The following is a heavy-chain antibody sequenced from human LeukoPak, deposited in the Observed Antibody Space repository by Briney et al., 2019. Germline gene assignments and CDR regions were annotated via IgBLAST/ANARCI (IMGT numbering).Heavy chain of an antibody. CDR3: AREYSSSWYCFDY. Sequence: ASVKVSCKASGGTFSSYAISWVRQAPGQGLKWMGGIIPIFGTANYAQKFQGRVTITTDESTSTAYMELSSLRSEDTAVYYCAREYSSSWYCFDYWGQGTLVTVSS. CDR2: IIPIFGTA. J-gene: IGHJ4*02. V-gene: IGHV1-69*05. D-gene: IGHD6-13*01. CDR1: GGTFSSYA.